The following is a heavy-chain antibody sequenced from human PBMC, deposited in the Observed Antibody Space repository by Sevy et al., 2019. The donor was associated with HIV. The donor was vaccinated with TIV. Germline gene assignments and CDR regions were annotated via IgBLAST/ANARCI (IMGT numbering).Heavy chain of an antibody. CDR1: GYTFTGYY. CDR2: INPNSGGT. CDR3: ARGYSSGWSGPYYFDY. V-gene: IGHV1-2*02. J-gene: IGHJ4*02. D-gene: IGHD6-19*01. Sequence: ASVKVSCKASGYTFTGYYMHWVRQAPGQGLEWMGWINPNSGGTNYAQKFQGRVTMTRDTSISTAYMELSRLRYDDTAVYYCARGYSSGWSGPYYFDYWGQGTLVTVSS.